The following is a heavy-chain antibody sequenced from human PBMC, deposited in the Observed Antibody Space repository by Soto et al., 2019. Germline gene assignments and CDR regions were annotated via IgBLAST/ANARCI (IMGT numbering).Heavy chain of an antibody. CDR2: ISGSGGST. CDR3: ANLKYYYDSSGYADS. J-gene: IGHJ4*02. CDR1: GFTFSSYA. D-gene: IGHD3-22*01. V-gene: IGHV3-23*01. Sequence: EVQLLESGGGLVQPGGSLRLSCAASGFTFSSYAMSWVRQAPGKGLEWVSAISGSGGSTYYADSVKGRFTISRDNSKNTLYLQMNSLRAEDTAVYYCANLKYYYDSSGYADSWGQGTLVTVSS.